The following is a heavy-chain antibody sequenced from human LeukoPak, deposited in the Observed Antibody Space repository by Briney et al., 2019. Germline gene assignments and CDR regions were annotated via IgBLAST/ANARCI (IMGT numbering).Heavy chain of an antibody. V-gene: IGHV4-39*07. D-gene: IGHD4-23*01. CDR2: IYYSGST. J-gene: IGHJ5*02. CDR1: GFTFSNYA. CDR3: ARGGRTTVVTRGFDP. Sequence: PGGSLRLSCAASGFTFSNYAMSWVRQPPGKGLEWIGSIYYSGSTYYNPSLKSRVTISVDTSKNQFSLKLSSVTAADTAVYYCARGGRTTVVTRGFDPWGQGTLVTVSS.